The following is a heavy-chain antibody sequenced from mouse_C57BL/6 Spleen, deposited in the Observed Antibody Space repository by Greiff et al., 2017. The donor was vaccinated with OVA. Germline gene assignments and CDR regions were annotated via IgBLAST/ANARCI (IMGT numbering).Heavy chain of an antibody. CDR2: IDPYDSET. Sequence: QVQLQQPGAELVRPGSSVKLSCTASGYTFTSYWMHWVKQRPIQGLEWIGNIDPYDSETPYNQKFKDKATLTVDKSSSTAYMQLSSLTSEDSAVYYCAKWHYGSSFDYWGQGTTLTVSS. V-gene: IGHV1-52*01. CDR3: AKWHYGSSFDY. J-gene: IGHJ2*01. CDR1: GYTFTSYW. D-gene: IGHD1-1*01.